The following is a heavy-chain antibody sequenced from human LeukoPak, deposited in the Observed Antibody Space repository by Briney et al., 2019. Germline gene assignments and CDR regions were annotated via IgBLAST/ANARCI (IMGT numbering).Heavy chain of an antibody. CDR3: ARTNMVRGVIGWFDP. CDR2: IYPGDSDT. D-gene: IGHD3-10*01. V-gene: IGHV5-51*01. J-gene: IGHJ5*02. Sequence: GVSLQISCQGSGYRFTSYWIGWVRPRPGKGLEWMGIIYPGDSDTRYSPSFQGQVTISADKSISTAYLQWSSLKASDTAMYYCARTNMVRGVIGWFDPWGQGTLVTVSS. CDR1: GYRFTSYW.